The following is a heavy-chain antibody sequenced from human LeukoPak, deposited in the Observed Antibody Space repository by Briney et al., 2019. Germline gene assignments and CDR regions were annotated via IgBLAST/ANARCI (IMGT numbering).Heavy chain of an antibody. J-gene: IGHJ4*02. V-gene: IGHV4-59*12. CDR1: GGSISSYY. D-gene: IGHD5-12*01. CDR3: ASAPGGYSGYDTGTDY. Sequence: SETLSLTCTVSGGSISSYYWSWIRQPPGKGLEWIGYIYYSGSTNYNPSLKSRVTISVDTSKNQFSLKLSSVTAADTAVYYCASAPGGYSGYDTGTDYWGQGTLVTVSS. CDR2: IYYSGST.